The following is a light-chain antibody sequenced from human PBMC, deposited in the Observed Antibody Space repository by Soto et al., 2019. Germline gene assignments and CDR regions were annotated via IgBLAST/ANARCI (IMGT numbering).Light chain of an antibody. Sequence: DIVMTQSPDSLAVSLGERAAVNCKSSQSVLYSSNNKNYLAWYQQKPGQPPKLLIYWASTRESGLPDRFSGSGSGTDFTLTITSLQADDVAVYFCHQYYSAPYTFGQGTKLEIK. CDR3: HQYYSAPYT. CDR2: WAS. V-gene: IGKV4-1*01. J-gene: IGKJ2*01. CDR1: QSVLYSSNNKNY.